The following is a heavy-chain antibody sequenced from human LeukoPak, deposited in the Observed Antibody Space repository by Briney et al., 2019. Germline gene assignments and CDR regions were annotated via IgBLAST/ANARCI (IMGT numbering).Heavy chain of an antibody. Sequence: ASVKVSCKASGGTFSSYAISWVRQAPGQGLEWMGRIIPIFGTANYAQKFQGRVTITTDESTSTAYMELSSLRSEDTAVYYCAREGRNWFDPWGQGNLVTVSS. CDR1: GGTFSSYA. J-gene: IGHJ5*02. CDR3: AREGRNWFDP. V-gene: IGHV1-69*05. CDR2: IIPIFGTA.